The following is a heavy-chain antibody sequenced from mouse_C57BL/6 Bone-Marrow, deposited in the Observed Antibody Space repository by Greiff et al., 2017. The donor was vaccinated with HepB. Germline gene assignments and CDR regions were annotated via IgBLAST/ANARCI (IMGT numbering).Heavy chain of an antibody. CDR1: GFTFSDYY. D-gene: IGHD1-1*01. J-gene: IGHJ3*01. V-gene: IGHV5-12*01. CDR3: ARPYYYGSSWFAY. CDR2: ISNGGGST. Sequence: EVKLVESGGGLVEPGGSLKLSCAASGFTFSDYYMYWVRQTPKKRLEWVAYISNGGGSTYYPDTVKGRFTISRDNAKNTLYLQMSRLKSEDTAMYYCARPYYYGSSWFAYWGQGTLVTVSA.